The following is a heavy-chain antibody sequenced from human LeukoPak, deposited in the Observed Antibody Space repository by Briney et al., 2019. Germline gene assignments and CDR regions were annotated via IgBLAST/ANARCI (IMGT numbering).Heavy chain of an antibody. CDR2: MNPNSGNT. CDR1: GYTFTSYD. J-gene: IGHJ3*02. CDR3: AFGSGPYWAFDI. V-gene: IGHV1-8*01. Sequence: ASVKLSCKASGYTFTSYDINWVRQATGQGVEWMGWMNPNSGNTGYAQKFQGRVTMTRNTSISTAYMELSSLRSEDTAVYYCAFGSGPYWAFDIWGQGTMVAVSS. D-gene: IGHD2-15*01.